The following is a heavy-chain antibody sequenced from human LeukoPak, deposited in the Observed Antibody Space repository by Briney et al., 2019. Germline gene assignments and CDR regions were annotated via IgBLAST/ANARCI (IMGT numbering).Heavy chain of an antibody. CDR2: ISGSGGST. D-gene: IGHD3-3*01. J-gene: IGHJ4*02. CDR1: GFTFSSYA. CDR3: ARGADFWSGYSTRGISYFDY. Sequence: GGSLRLSCAASGFTFSSYAMSWVRQAPGKGLEWVSAISGSGGSTYYADSVKGRFTISRDNAKNSLYLQMNSLRAEDTAVYYCARGADFWSGYSTRGISYFDYWGQGTLVTVSS. V-gene: IGHV3-23*01.